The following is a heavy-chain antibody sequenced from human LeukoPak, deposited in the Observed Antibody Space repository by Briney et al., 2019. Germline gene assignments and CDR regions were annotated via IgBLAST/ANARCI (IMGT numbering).Heavy chain of an antibody. CDR1: VYTFTIYG. J-gene: IGHJ4*02. D-gene: IGHD2-21*02. CDR2: ISAYNGNT. CDR3: ARDRGAYCGGDCQGDY. Sequence: ASVNVSFTPSVYTFTIYGISWVRQTPGQGREWMGWISAYNGNTNYAQKLQGRVTMTTDTSTSTAYMELRSLRSDDTAVYYCARDRGAYCGGDCQGDYWGQGTLVTVSS. V-gene: IGHV1-18*01.